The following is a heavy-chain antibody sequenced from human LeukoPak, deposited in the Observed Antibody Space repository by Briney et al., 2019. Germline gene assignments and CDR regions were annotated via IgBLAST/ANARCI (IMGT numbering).Heavy chain of an antibody. CDR3: AKDRHYYDSSGLPDY. Sequence: GGSLRLSCAASGFTFDDYAMHWVRQAPGKGLEWVSGISWNSGSIGYADSVKGRFTISRDNAKNSLYLQMNSLRAEDTALYYCAKDRHYYDSSGLPDYWGQGTLVTVSS. CDR1: GFTFDDYA. V-gene: IGHV3-9*01. J-gene: IGHJ4*02. CDR2: ISWNSGSI. D-gene: IGHD3-22*01.